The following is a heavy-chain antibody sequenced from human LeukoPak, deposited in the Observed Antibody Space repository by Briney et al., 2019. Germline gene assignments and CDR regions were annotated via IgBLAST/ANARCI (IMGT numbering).Heavy chain of an antibody. Sequence: GGSLRLSCAASGFTFDDYGMSWVRQAPGKGLEWVSGINWNGGSTGYAASVKGRFTISRDNAKNSLYLQMNSLRAEDTALYYCARPGSGSGYTHDAFDIWGQGTMVTVSS. CDR2: INWNGGST. V-gene: IGHV3-20*04. CDR3: ARPGSGSGYTHDAFDI. CDR1: GFTFDDYG. J-gene: IGHJ3*02. D-gene: IGHD3-22*01.